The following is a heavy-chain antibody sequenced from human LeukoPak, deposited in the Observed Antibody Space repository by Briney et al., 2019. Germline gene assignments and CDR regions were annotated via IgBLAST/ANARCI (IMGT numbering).Heavy chain of an antibody. Sequence: SETLSLTCTVSGGSISSYYWSWIRQPPGKGLEWIGYIYYSGSTNYNPSLKRRVTISVDTSKNQFSLKLSSVTAADTAVYYCARAKQVIVLVVYGIYYYYMDVWGKGTTVTVSS. CDR3: ARAKQVIVLVVYGIYYYYMDV. CDR1: GGSISSYY. D-gene: IGHD2-8*01. J-gene: IGHJ6*03. V-gene: IGHV4-59*01. CDR2: IYYSGST.